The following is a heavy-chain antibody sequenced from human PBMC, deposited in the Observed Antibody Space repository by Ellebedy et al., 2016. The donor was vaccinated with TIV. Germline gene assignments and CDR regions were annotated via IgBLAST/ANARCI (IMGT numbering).Heavy chain of an antibody. V-gene: IGHV4-34*01. J-gene: IGHJ6*02. Sequence: SETLSLTXAVYGGSFSGYYWSWIRQPPGKGLEWIGEINHSGSTNYNPSLKSRVTISVDTSKNQFSLKLSSVTAADTAVYYCVRGAWATTATDYYYYGMDVWGQGTTVTVSS. CDR1: GGSFSGYY. D-gene: IGHD4-17*01. CDR3: VRGAWATTATDYYYYGMDV. CDR2: INHSGST.